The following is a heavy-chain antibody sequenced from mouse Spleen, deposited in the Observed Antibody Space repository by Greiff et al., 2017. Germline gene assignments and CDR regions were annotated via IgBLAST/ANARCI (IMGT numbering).Heavy chain of an antibody. CDR2: ISNGGGST. J-gene: IGHJ4*01. CDR3: ARPTPYYSGSISPYYAMDY. V-gene: IGHV5-12*01. Sequence: EVMLVESGGGLVQPGGSLKLSCAASGFTFSDYYMYWVRQTPEKRLEWVAYISNGGGSTYYPDTVKGRFTISRDKAKNTLYLQKCRLKSEDTAMYYCARPTPYYSGSISPYYAMDYWGQGTSVTVSP. D-gene: IGHD1-1*01. CDR1: GFTFSDYY.